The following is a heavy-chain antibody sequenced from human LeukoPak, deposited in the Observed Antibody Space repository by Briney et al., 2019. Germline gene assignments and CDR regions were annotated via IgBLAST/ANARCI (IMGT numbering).Heavy chain of an antibody. V-gene: IGHV4-39*01. J-gene: IGHJ4*02. CDR2: IYYSGST. CDR3: ARVDGY. CDR1: GGSVSSSSYY. Sequence: SETLSLTCTVSGGSVSSSSYYWGWIRQPPGKGLEWIGSIYYSGSTYYNPSLKSRVTISVDTSKNQFSLKLSSVTAADTAVYYCARVDGYWGQGTLDTVSS. D-gene: IGHD5-24*01.